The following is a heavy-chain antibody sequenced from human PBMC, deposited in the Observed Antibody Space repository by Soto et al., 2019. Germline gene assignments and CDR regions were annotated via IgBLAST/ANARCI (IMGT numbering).Heavy chain of an antibody. CDR3: AKDSLQDYCSGGSCYYGPFDI. Sequence: GGSLRLSCAASGFTLSSYALSRVRQAPGKGLEWVSAISGSGGSTYYADSVKGRFTISRDNSKNTLYLQMHSLRAEDTAVSYCAKDSLQDYCSGGSCYYGPFDIWGQGTMVTVAS. V-gene: IGHV3-23*01. CDR1: GFTLSSYA. J-gene: IGHJ3*02. CDR2: ISGSGGST. D-gene: IGHD2-15*01.